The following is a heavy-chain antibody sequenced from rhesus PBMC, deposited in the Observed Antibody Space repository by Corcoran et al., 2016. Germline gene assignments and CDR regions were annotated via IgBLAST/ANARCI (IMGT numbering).Heavy chain of an antibody. V-gene: IGHV4-65*01. J-gene: IGHJ4*01. Sequence: QMQLQESGPGLVKASETLSLTCTVSGAPVRSSNWWRWVRQSPGKGLEGIGYVEGGGGTLYNPSLKSRVTISTDTSRNQFSLKLNSVTAADTAMYYCAKYGGTSYKNFDHWGQGVLVTISS. CDR3: AKYGGTSYKNFDH. CDR2: VEGGGGT. CDR1: GAPVRSSNW. D-gene: IGHD3-16*01.